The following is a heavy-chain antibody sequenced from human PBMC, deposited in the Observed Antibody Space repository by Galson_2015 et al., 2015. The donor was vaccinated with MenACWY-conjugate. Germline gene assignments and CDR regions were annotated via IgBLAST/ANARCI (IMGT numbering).Heavy chain of an antibody. CDR3: AKDRRTSGWELRPPFDC. D-gene: IGHD6-19*01. CDR2: ITGSGGRT. Sequence: SLRLSCAASGFTFNNFAMSWVRQAPGKGLEWVSTITGSGGRTYFPGSLKGRVTHPRDKSQKTLSLQMTRLRTDDTAVYYCAKDRRTSGWELRPPFDCWGQGTLVTVSS. V-gene: IGHV3-23*01. J-gene: IGHJ4*02. CDR1: GFTFNNFA.